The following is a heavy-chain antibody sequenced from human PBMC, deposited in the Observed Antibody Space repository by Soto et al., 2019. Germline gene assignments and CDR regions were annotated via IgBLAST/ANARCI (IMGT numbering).Heavy chain of an antibody. CDR3: ARLGGYCISTSCYAGNWFDP. Sequence: QVQLVQSGAEVKKPGSSVKVSCKASGGTFSSYAISWVRQAPGQGLEWMGGIIPIFGTANYAQKFQGRVTITAEESTSTAYMEMSSLRSEDTAVYYCARLGGYCISTSCYAGNWFDPWGQGTLVTVSS. CDR1: GGTFSSYA. V-gene: IGHV1-69*12. CDR2: IIPIFGTA. J-gene: IGHJ5*02. D-gene: IGHD2-2*03.